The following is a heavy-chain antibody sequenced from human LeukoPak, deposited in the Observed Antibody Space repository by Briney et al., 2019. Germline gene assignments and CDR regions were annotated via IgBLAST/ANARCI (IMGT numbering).Heavy chain of an antibody. CDR3: ARDANRVGATGASDI. Sequence: HPGGSLRLSCAASKFTFSSYWMSWVRQAPGKGLEWVANIKPDGNDKNYLDSVRGRFTISRDNAKNSLYLQMDSLRAEDTAAYYCARDANRVGATGASDIWGQGTMVTVSS. V-gene: IGHV3-7*01. D-gene: IGHD1-26*01. CDR1: KFTFSSYW. J-gene: IGHJ3*02. CDR2: IKPDGNDK.